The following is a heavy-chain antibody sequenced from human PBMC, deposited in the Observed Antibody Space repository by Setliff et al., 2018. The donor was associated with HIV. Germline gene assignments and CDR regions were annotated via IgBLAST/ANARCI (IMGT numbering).Heavy chain of an antibody. Sequence: GASVKVSCKASGYTFTSYGISWVRQAPGQGLEWMGWISAYNGNTNYAQKLQSRVTMTTDTSTSTAYMELRSLRSDDTAVYYCARDRGIAVAGDSFDYWGQGTLVTVSS. J-gene: IGHJ4*02. CDR1: GYTFTSYG. CDR3: ARDRGIAVAGDSFDY. V-gene: IGHV1-18*01. D-gene: IGHD6-19*01. CDR2: ISAYNGNT.